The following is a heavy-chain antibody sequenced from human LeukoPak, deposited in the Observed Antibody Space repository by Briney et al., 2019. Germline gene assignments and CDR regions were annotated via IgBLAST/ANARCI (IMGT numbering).Heavy chain of an antibody. D-gene: IGHD6-19*01. J-gene: IGHJ5*02. CDR3: GRHWSRLGQWLGSDRAPTWFDP. CDR2: IYYSGST. V-gene: IGHV4-39*01. Sequence: SETLSLTCTVSGGSISSTSYYWGWIRQPLGKGLEWMGSIYYSGSTYYNPSLEGRVTISVDTSMNHFSLKLSSVTAADTTVYYCGRHWSRLGQWLGSDRAPTWFDPWGRGTLVTVSS. CDR1: GGSISSTSYY.